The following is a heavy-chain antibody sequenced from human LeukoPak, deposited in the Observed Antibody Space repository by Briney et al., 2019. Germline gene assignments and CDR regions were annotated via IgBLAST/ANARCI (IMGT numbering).Heavy chain of an antibody. CDR1: GGTFSSYA. Sequence: VASVTVSCKASGGTFSSYAISWVRQAPGQGLEWMGRIIPILGIANYAQKFQGRVTITADKSTSTAYMELSSLRSEDTAVYYCARDVGWYFDYWGQGTLVTVSS. D-gene: IGHD2-15*01. V-gene: IGHV1-69*04. CDR2: IIPILGIA. J-gene: IGHJ4*02. CDR3: ARDVGWYFDY.